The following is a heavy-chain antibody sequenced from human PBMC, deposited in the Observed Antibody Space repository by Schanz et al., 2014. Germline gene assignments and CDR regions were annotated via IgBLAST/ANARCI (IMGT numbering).Heavy chain of an antibody. D-gene: IGHD3-3*01. J-gene: IGHJ4*02. Sequence: QVLLVQSGAEVKQPGASVKVSCKASGYTFTNYGVSWVRQAPGQGLEWVAWISPYNGNTAYAQNLKGRVRMTTDTSPAPAYMELRSLTSDDTAVYYCARDRVYRFLKGENRFYFDYWGQGTLVIVSS. CDR1: GYTFTNYG. CDR2: ISPYNGNT. CDR3: ARDRVYRFLKGENRFYFDY. V-gene: IGHV1-18*01.